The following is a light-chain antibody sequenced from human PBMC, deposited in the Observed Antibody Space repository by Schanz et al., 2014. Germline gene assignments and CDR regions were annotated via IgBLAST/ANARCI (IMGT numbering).Light chain of an antibody. CDR1: TGVVMNGHY. CDR3: LLFYGGVHV. J-gene: IGLJ3*02. V-gene: IGLV7-46*01. CDR2: DTR. Sequence: QAVVTQEPSLTVSPGGTVTLTCGSSTGVVMNGHYPYWFQKRPGQAPTTLISDTRNTYSWTPARFSGSLLGGKAALTLSAVQPEDEAEYYCLLFYGGVHVFGGGTKLTVL.